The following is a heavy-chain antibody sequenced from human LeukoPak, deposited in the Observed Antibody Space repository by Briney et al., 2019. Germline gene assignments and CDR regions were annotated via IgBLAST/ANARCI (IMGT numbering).Heavy chain of an antibody. Sequence: PGGSLRLSCAASGFTFSSYSMNWVRPAPGKGLEWVSSISSSSSYIYYADSVKGRFTISRDNAKNSLYLQMNSLRAEDTAVYYCARDCGSRGKFDIWGQGTMVTVSS. D-gene: IGHD2-21*01. CDR2: ISSSSSYI. CDR3: ARDCGSRGKFDI. CDR1: GFTFSSYS. J-gene: IGHJ3*02. V-gene: IGHV3-21*01.